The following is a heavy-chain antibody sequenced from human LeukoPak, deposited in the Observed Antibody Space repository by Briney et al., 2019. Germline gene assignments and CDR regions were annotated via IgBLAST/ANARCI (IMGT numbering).Heavy chain of an antibody. Sequence: PSETLTLTCTVSGGSISSYYWSWIRQPPGKGLEWIGYIYYSGSTNYNPSLKSRVTISVDTSKNQFSLKLSSVTAADTAVYYCARGHGYYYDSSGNPPYYWGQGTLVTVSS. V-gene: IGHV4-59*12. CDR1: GGSISSYY. D-gene: IGHD3-22*01. CDR3: ARGHGYYYDSSGNPPYY. CDR2: IYYSGST. J-gene: IGHJ4*02.